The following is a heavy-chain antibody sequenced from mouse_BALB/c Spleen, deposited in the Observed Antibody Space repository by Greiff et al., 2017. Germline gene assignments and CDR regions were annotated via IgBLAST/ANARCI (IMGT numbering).Heavy chain of an antibody. CDR1: GFSLTSYG. V-gene: IGHV2-2*02. CDR2: IWSGGST. CDR3: ARMGVAWFAY. J-gene: IGHJ3*01. Sequence: VQLQQSGPGLVQPSQSLSITCTVSGFSLTSYGVHWVRQSPGKGREWLGVIWSGGSTDYNAAFISRLSISKDNSKSQVFFKMNSLQANDTAIYYCARMGVAWFAYWGQGTLVTVSA.